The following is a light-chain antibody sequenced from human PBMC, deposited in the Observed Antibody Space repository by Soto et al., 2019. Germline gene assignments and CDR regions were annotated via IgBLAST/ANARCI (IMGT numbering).Light chain of an antibody. V-gene: IGLV2-14*01. CDR1: SSDVGGYNT. CDR3: SSYIVSKEDVL. CDR2: EFS. J-gene: IGLJ2*01. Sequence: QSALTQPASVSGSPGQSITISCTGTSSDVGGYNTVSWYQQHPGKAPKLMIYEFSNRPSGVSNRFSGSKSGNTASLTISGLQAEEEADYYCSSYIVSKEDVLFLGGTKLTVL.